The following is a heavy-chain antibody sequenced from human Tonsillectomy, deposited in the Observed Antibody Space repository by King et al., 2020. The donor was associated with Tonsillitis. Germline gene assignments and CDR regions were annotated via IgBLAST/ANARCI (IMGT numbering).Heavy chain of an antibody. CDR1: GFTFSDYY. Sequence: VQLVESGGGLVKPGGSLRLSCAASGFTFSDYYMSWIRQAPGKGLEWVSYISNGGSTTYYADSVKGRFTISRDNAKNSLYLQMNSLRAEDTAVYYCARARGNYRNYFDYWGQGTLVTVSS. CDR2: ISNGGSTT. D-gene: IGHD1-7*01. CDR3: ARARGNYRNYFDY. J-gene: IGHJ4*02. V-gene: IGHV3-11*01.